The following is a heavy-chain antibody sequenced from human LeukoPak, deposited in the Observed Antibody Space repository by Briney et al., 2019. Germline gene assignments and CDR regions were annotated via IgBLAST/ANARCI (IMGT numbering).Heavy chain of an antibody. Sequence: GGSLRLSCAASGFTFSSYAMSWVRQAPGKGLEWVSVISGSGGSTYYADSVKGRFTISRDNAKNSLYLQMNSLTAEDTAVYYCARQGNNWFGPWGQGTLVTVSS. J-gene: IGHJ5*02. CDR3: ARQGNNWFGP. CDR1: GFTFSSYA. V-gene: IGHV3-23*01. CDR2: ISGSGGST.